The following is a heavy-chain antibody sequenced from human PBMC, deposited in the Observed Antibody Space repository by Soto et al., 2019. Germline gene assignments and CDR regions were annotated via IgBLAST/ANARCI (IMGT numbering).Heavy chain of an antibody. V-gene: IGHV5-51*01. J-gene: IGHJ4*02. CDR2: IYPGDSEP. CDR1: GYNFTTFW. CDR3: ARLGFSGAIYFDS. D-gene: IGHD3-3*01. Sequence: PGESLKISWKGSGYNFTTFWTGWVRQVPGKGLEWMGLIYPGDSEPKSSPAFAGQVTISADRSTNTAYLQWRSLSASDTAMYYCARLGFSGAIYFDSWGLGTLVTVSS.